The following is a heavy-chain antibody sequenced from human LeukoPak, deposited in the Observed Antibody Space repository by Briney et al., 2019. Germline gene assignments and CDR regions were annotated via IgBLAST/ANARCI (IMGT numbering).Heavy chain of an antibody. CDR2: INEDGTIQ. J-gene: IGHJ4*01. CDR1: GFSISDYW. V-gene: IGHV3-7*01. CDR3: ASRESSMARSH. D-gene: IGHD3-10*01. Sequence: PGGSLRLSCAASGFSISDYWMNWVRLVPGKGLEWVANINEDGTIQDYVAPVRGRFTISRNNAKNSLYLQMNSLGAEDTAVYYCASRESSMARSHWGHGTLVTVSS.